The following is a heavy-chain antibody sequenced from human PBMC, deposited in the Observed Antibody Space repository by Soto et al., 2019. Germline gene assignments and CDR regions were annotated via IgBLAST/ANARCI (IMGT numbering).Heavy chain of an antibody. CDR1: GFTFSSYA. D-gene: IGHD2-15*01. Sequence: GGSLRLSCAASGFTFSSYAMSWVRQAPGKGLEWVSAISGSGGSTYYADSVKGRFTISRDNSKNTLYLQMNSLRAEDTAVYYCSNARGVVVAATDGPGYFDYWGQGTLVTVSS. CDR2: ISGSGGST. J-gene: IGHJ4*02. CDR3: SNARGVVVAATDGPGYFDY. V-gene: IGHV3-23*01.